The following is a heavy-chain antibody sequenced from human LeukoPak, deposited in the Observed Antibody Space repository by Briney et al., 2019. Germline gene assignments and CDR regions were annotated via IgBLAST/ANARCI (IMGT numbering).Heavy chain of an antibody. CDR2: IIPILGIA. CDR1: GYTFTSYA. D-gene: IGHD3-10*01. J-gene: IGHJ4*02. Sequence: SVKVSCKASGYTFTSYAISWVRQAPGQGLEWMGRIIPILGIANYAQKFQGRVTITADKSTSTAYMELSSLRSEDTAVYYCARDGYYGSGSYYNVQNYWGQGTLVTVSS. CDR3: ARDGYYGSGSYYNVQNY. V-gene: IGHV1-69*04.